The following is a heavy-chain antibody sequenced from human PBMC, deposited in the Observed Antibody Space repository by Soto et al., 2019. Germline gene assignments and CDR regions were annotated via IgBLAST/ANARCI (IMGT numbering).Heavy chain of an antibody. D-gene: IGHD3-3*01. CDR3: AKDKRFLECPLH. J-gene: IGHJ4*02. V-gene: IGHV3-23*01. CDR2: ISGSGGST. CDR1: GFTFSSYA. Sequence: GGSLRLSCAASGFTFSSYAMSWVRQAPGKGLEWVSAISGSGGSTYYADSVKSRFTISRDNSKNTLYLQMNSLRAEDTAVYYCAKDKRFLECPLHWGQGTLVTVSS.